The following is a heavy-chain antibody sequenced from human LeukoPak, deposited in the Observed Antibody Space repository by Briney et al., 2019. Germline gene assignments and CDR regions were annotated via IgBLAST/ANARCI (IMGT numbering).Heavy chain of an antibody. CDR2: ITTSGRTI. J-gene: IGHJ3*02. CDR1: GFTFDDYG. V-gene: IGHV3-11*01. D-gene: IGHD1-26*01. CDR3: AREVYWTFDM. Sequence: GGSLRLSCAASGFTFDDYGMSWVRQAPGKGLEWFSYITTSGRTINYADSVKGRFTISRDDAKNSLYLQMNSLRADDTAVYYCAREVYWTFDMWGQGTMVTVSS.